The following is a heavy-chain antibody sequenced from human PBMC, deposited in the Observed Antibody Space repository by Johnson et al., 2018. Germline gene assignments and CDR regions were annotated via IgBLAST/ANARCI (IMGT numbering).Heavy chain of an antibody. Sequence: QVQLVESGGGVVQPGRSLRLSCVASGFSFSIYAVHWVRQAPGKGLEWVAFISYDGSQKNYVDSVKGRFSIARDNAKNTLYLQMNRLRPEDTAVYYCGRDGWRRPESLQYWGQGTLVTVSS. D-gene: IGHD2-2*03. CDR1: GFSFSIYA. J-gene: IGHJ1*01. CDR3: GRDGWRRPESLQY. V-gene: IGHV3-30*14. CDR2: ISYDGSQK.